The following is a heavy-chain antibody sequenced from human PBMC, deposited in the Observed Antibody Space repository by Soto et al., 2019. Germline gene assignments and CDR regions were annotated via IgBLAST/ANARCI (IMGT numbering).Heavy chain of an antibody. CDR1: GYTFTSYY. V-gene: IGHV1-46*03. D-gene: IGHD4-17*01. CDR3: ASLHDYGDSSDAFDI. CDR2: INPSGGST. Sequence: ASVKVSCKASGYTFTSYYMHWVRQAPEQGLEWMGIINPSGGSTSYAQKFQGRVTMTRDTSTSTVYMELSSLGSEDTAVYYCASLHDYGDSSDAFDIWGQGTMVTVSS. J-gene: IGHJ3*02.